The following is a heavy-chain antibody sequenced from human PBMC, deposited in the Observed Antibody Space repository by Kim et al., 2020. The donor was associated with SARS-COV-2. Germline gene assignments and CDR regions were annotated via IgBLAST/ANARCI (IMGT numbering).Heavy chain of an antibody. D-gene: IGHD3-22*01. V-gene: IGHV4-59*01. CDR3: ARATYYYDSSGYLGY. Sequence: SETLSLTCTVSGGSISSYYWSWIRQPPGKGLEWIGYIYYSGSTNYNPSLKSRVTISVDTSKNQFSLKLSSVTAADTAVYYCARATYYYDSSGYLGYWGQGTLVTVSS. CDR2: IYYSGST. CDR1: GGSISSYY. J-gene: IGHJ4*02.